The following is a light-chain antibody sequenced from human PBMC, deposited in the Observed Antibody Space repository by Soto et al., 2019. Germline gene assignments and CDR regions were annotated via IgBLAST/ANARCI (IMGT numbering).Light chain of an antibody. J-gene: IGLJ1*01. V-gene: IGLV2-23*01. CDR3: CSYAGGSIYV. CDR2: EGT. CDR1: SSDVGSYNL. Sequence: QSSLTQPASVSGSPGQSITISCTATSSDVGSYNLVSWYQQHPGEAPKLMIYEGTRRPSGVSNRFSGSKSGNTASLTISGLQAEDEADYYCCSYAGGSIYVFGTGSKLTVL.